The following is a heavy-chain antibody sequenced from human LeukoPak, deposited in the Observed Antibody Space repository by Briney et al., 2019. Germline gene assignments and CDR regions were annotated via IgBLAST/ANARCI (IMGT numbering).Heavy chain of an antibody. CDR2: ISGSGGST. CDR1: GFTFSSYA. D-gene: IGHD4-17*01. CDR3: AKDLSVYGDYVFDY. Sequence: GGSLRLSCAASGFTFSSYAMSWVRRAPGKGLEWVSAISGSGGSTYFADSVKGRFTISRDNSKNTLYLQMNSLRAEDTAVYYCAKDLSVYGDYVFDYWGQGTLVTVSS. V-gene: IGHV3-23*01. J-gene: IGHJ4*02.